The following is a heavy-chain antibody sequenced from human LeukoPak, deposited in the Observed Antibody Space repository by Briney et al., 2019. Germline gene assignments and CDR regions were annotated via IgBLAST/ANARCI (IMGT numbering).Heavy chain of an antibody. V-gene: IGHV3-23*01. J-gene: IGHJ4*02. D-gene: IGHD2-15*01. CDR2: ISGGGGSA. CDR1: GFTFSIYA. Sequence: GGSLRLSCAAYGFTFSIYAMSWVRQAQGKGLEWVSAISGGGGSAYYADSVKGRFTISRDNSKSTLYLQMNSLRAEDTAIYYCAARPLLPPRFDYWGQGTLVTVSS. CDR3: AARPLLPPRFDY.